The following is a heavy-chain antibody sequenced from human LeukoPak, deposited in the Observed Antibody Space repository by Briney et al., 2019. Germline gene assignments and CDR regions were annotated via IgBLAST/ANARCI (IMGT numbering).Heavy chain of an antibody. CDR2: MNPNSGNT. D-gene: IGHD6-19*01. CDR3: AATTPSHGYSSGWGDYYFDY. CDR1: GDTFTSYD. V-gene: IGHV1-8*01. J-gene: IGHJ4*02. Sequence: GASVKVSCKASGDTFTSYDINWVRQATGQGLEWMGWMNPNSGNTGYAQKFQGRVTMPRNTSISTAYMELSRLRSEETAVYYCAATTPSHGYSSGWGDYYFDYWGQGTPVTVSS.